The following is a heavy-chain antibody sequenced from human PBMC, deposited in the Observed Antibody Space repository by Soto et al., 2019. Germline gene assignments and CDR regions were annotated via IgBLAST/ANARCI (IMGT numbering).Heavy chain of an antibody. V-gene: IGHV3-48*02. J-gene: IGHJ4*02. CDR3: ARVPVYSSGWHDY. Sequence: GGSLRLSCSASGFTFSSYSMNWVRQAPGKGLEWVSYISSSSSTIYNADSVKGRFTISRDNAKNLLYLQMNSLRDEDTAVYYCARVPVYSSGWHDYWGQGT. CDR1: GFTFSSYS. D-gene: IGHD6-19*01. CDR2: ISSSSSTI.